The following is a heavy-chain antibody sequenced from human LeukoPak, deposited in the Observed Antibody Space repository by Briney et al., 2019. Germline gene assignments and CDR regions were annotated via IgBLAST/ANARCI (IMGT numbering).Heavy chain of an antibody. CDR2: ISSSGSTI. V-gene: IGHV3-48*03. J-gene: IGHJ6*04. CDR3: AELGITMIGGV. D-gene: IGHD3-10*02. Sequence: GGSLRLSGTVSGFSLSSYALSSVRRAPGKGLEWVSYISSSGSTIYYADSVKGRFTISRDNAKNSLYLQMNSLRAEDTAVYYCAELGITMIGGVWGKGTTVTISS. CDR1: GFSLSSYA.